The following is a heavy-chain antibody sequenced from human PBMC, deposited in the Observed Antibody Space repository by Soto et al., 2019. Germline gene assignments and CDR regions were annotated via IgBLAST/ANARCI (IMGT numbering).Heavy chain of an antibody. Sequence: GGSLRLSCAASGFTFSSYGMHWVRQAPGKGLEWVAVISYDGSNKYYADSVKGRFTISRDNSKNTLYLQMNSLRAEDTAVYYCAKSYSYGVRDFDYWGQGTLVTVSS. D-gene: IGHD5-18*01. V-gene: IGHV3-30*18. J-gene: IGHJ4*02. CDR2: ISYDGSNK. CDR3: AKSYSYGVRDFDY. CDR1: GFTFSSYG.